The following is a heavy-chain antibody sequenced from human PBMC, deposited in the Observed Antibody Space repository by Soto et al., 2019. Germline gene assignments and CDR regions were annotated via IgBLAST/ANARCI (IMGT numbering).Heavy chain of an antibody. Sequence: SETLSLTCTVSGGSISSGGYYWSWIRQHPGKGLEWIGYIYYSGSTYYNPSLKSRVTISVDTSKNQFSLKLSSVTAADTAVYYCARDCSSTSLQDRGSWFDPWGQGTLVTVSS. CDR1: GGSISSGGYY. CDR2: IYYSGST. V-gene: IGHV4-31*03. CDR3: ARDCSSTSLQDRGSWFDP. D-gene: IGHD2-2*01. J-gene: IGHJ5*02.